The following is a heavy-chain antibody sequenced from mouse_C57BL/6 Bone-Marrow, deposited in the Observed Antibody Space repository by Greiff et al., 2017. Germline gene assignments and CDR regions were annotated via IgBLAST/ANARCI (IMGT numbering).Heavy chain of an antibody. CDR3: ARYYGSSHYAMDY. D-gene: IGHD1-1*01. V-gene: IGHV14-3*01. Sequence: VQLQQSVAELVRPGASVKLSCTASGFNIKNTYMHWVKQRPDQGLEWIGRIDPANGNTKYAPKFQGKATITADTSSNTAYLQLSSLTSEDTTIYYCARYYGSSHYAMDYWGQGTSVTVSS. CDR2: IDPANGNT. CDR1: GFNIKNTY. J-gene: IGHJ4*01.